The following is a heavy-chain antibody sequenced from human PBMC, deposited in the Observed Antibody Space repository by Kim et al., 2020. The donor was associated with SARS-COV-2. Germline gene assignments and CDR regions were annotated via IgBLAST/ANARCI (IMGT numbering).Heavy chain of an antibody. J-gene: IGHJ3*02. Sequence: SVKVSCKASGGSFSSYAISWVRQDPGQGLEWMGGIIPIFGTANYAQKFQGRVTITADESTSTAYMELSSLRTEDTAVYYCAREYESGYYSTRFDIWGQGTMVTVSS. CDR2: IIPIFGTA. CDR1: GGSFSSYA. D-gene: IGHD3-22*01. V-gene: IGHV1-69*13. CDR3: AREYESGYYSTRFDI.